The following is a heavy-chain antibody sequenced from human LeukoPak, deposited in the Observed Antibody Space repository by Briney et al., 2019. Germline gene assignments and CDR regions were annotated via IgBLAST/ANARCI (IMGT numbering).Heavy chain of an antibody. Sequence: KPGGSLRLSCAASGFTFNTYIMHWVRQAPGKGLEWVSSIGGSSTYIHYADSLKGRFTISRDNGKNSLYLQVNSLRAEDTGVYYCARGGNSAWLDPPLPPDYWGQRTLVIVSS. CDR3: ARGGNSAWLDPPLPPDY. CDR1: GFTFNTYI. V-gene: IGHV3-21*01. J-gene: IGHJ4*02. D-gene: IGHD6-19*01. CDR2: IGGSSTYI.